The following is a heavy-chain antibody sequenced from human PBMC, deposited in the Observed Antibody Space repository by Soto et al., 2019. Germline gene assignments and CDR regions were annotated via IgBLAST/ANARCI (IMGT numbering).Heavy chain of an antibody. Sequence: QLQLQESGPGLVKPSETLSLTCTVSGGSISSSSYYWGWIRQPPGKGLEWIGSIYYSGSTYYNPSLKSRVTISVDTSKNQFSLKLSSVTAADTAVYYCASQRSGWAPNWFDPWGQGTLVTVSS. CDR2: IYYSGST. CDR1: GGSISSSSYY. D-gene: IGHD6-19*01. J-gene: IGHJ5*02. V-gene: IGHV4-39*01. CDR3: ASQRSGWAPNWFDP.